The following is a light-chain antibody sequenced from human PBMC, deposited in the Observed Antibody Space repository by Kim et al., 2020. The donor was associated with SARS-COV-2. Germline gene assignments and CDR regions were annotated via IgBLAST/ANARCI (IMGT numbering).Light chain of an antibody. V-gene: IGKV3-15*01. CDR1: QSVGSN. J-gene: IGKJ1*01. CDR3: QQYNDWPPWT. Sequence: SPGERATLSCRARQSVGSNLAWYQQKPGQAPRLLLYGASTRATGTPARFSGSGSGTEFTLTISSLQSEDFAVYFCQQYNDWPPWTFGQGTKVDIK. CDR2: GAS.